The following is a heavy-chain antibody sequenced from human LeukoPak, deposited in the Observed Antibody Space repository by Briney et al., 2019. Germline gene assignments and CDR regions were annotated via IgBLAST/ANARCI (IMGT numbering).Heavy chain of an antibody. V-gene: IGHV1-2*02. CDR3: ARENYDISTGANWFDP. CDR1: GYTFSDFY. Sequence: ASVKVSCKASGYTFSDFYIHWVRQAPGQGLEWMGWINPNRGDTNSARNLQGRVSMTRDTSITTAYMELSGLRPDDTAVYYCARENYDISTGANWFDPWGQGTLATVSS. J-gene: IGHJ5*02. CDR2: INPNRGDT. D-gene: IGHD3-9*01.